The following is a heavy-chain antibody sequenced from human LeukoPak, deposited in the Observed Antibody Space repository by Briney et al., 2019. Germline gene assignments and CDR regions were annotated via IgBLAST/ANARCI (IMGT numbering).Heavy chain of an antibody. D-gene: IGHD3-10*01. Sequence: SETLSLTCAVSGGSISSSNWWSWVRQPPGKGLEWIGELYHSESTNYNPSLKRRVTISVDKSKNQFSLKLSSVTAADTAVYYCARLSLSGYYFDCWGQGTLVTVSS. CDR1: GGSISSSNW. CDR3: ARLSLSGYYFDC. CDR2: LYHSEST. V-gene: IGHV4-4*02. J-gene: IGHJ4*02.